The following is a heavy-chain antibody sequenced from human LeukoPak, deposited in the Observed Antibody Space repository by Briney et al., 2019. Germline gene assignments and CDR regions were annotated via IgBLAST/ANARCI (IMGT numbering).Heavy chain of an antibody. CDR1: GDSISSHY. V-gene: IGHV4-59*11. CDR2: IYYSGST. CDR3: ARDVAYYYDSSGYYYFDS. D-gene: IGHD3-22*01. Sequence: SETLSLTCTVSGDSISSHYWSWIRQPPGKGLEWIGYIYYSGSTNYNPSLKSRVTISVDTSKTQFSLNLSSVTAADTAVYYCARDVAYYYDSSGYYYFDSWGQGTLVTVSS. J-gene: IGHJ4*02.